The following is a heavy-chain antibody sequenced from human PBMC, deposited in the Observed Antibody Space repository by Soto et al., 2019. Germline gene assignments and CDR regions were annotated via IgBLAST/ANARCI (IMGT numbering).Heavy chain of an antibody. J-gene: IGHJ6*01. D-gene: IGHD5-12*01. CDR3: ARDLFSFGGYDHGGYYYYGMDV. CDR1: GYTFTGYY. Sequence: ASVKVSCKASGYTFTGYYMHWVRQAPGQGLEWMGWINPNSGGTNYAQKFQGWVTRTRDTSISTAYMELGRLRSDDTAVYYCARDLFSFGGYDHGGYYYYGMDVWGQGTTVTVSS. V-gene: IGHV1-2*04. CDR2: INPNSGGT.